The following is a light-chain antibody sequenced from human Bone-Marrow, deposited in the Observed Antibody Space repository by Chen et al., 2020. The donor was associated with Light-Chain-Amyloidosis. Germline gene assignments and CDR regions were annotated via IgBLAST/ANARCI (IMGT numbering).Light chain of an antibody. CDR1: DLPTKY. CDR3: QSADSSGTYEVI. CDR2: RDT. V-gene: IGLV3-25*03. Sequence: SYELTQPPSVSVSPGQTAVITCSGDDLPTKYAYWYHQKPGQAPVLVIHRDTERPSGISERFSASSSGTTATLPISGLQAEDEADYHCQSADSSGTYEVIFGGGTKLTVL. J-gene: IGLJ2*01.